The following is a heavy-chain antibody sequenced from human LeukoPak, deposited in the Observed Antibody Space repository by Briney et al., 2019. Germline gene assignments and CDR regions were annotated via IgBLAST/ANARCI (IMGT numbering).Heavy chain of an antibody. J-gene: IGHJ4*02. V-gene: IGHV1-8*01. CDR3: AREYSHGLFFDF. CDR2: MNPNSGNT. Sequence: ASVKVSCKASGYTFTSYDINWVRQATGQGLEWMGWMNPNSGNTGYAQKFQGRVTMTRNTSISTAYMELSSLRSEDTAVYYCAREYSHGLFFDFWGQGTLVTVSP. D-gene: IGHD5-18*01. CDR1: GYTFTSYD.